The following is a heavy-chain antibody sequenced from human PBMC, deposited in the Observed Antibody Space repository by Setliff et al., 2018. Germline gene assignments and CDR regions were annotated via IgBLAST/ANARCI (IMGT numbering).Heavy chain of an antibody. J-gene: IGHJ3*02. CDR2: MNPNSGNT. CDR3: ARGAVPGGVSAFDI. V-gene: IGHV1-8*02. Sequence: ASVKVSCKASGYTFTSYDINWVRQATGQGPEWMGWMNPNSGNTGYAQKFQGRVTMTRNTSISTAYMELSSLRSEDTAVYYCARGAVPGGVSAFDIWGQGTMVTVSS. CDR1: GYTFTSYD. D-gene: IGHD2-2*01.